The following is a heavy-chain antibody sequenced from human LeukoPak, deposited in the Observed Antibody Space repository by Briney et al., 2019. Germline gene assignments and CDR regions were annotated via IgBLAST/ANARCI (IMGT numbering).Heavy chain of an antibody. CDR3: ASEPSTYDFWSGYYQIY. Sequence: GASLKVSCKASGYTFTSYDMHCVRQAPGQGLEWMGIINPRCGRTNYAQKFQGRVTMTRDTSTSTVYMELSSLRSEDTAVYYCASEPSTYDFWSGYYQIYWGQETLVTVSS. CDR1: GYTFTSYD. V-gene: IGHV1-46*01. CDR2: INPRCGRT. D-gene: IGHD3-3*01. J-gene: IGHJ4*02.